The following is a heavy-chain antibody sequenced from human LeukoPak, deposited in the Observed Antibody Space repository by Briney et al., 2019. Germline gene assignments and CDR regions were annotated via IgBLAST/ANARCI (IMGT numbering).Heavy chain of an antibody. CDR3: AKTPYYYDSSGYYDY. CDR2: ISGSGGSA. CDR1: GFTFSSYA. J-gene: IGHJ4*02. V-gene: IGHV3-23*01. D-gene: IGHD3-22*01. Sequence: GGSLRLSCAASGFTFSSYAMSWVRQAPGKGLEWVSAISGSGGSAYYADSVKGRFTISRDNSKNTLYLQMNSLRAEDTAVYYCAKTPYYYDSSGYYDYWGQGTLVTVSS.